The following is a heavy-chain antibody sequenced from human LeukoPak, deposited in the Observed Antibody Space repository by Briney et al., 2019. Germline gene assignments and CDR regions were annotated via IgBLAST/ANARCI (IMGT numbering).Heavy chain of an antibody. V-gene: IGHV1-18*01. CDR1: GYTFTSYG. Sequence: ASVKVSCKASGYTFTSYGISWVRQAPGQGLEWMGWISAYNGNTNYAQKLQGRVTMTTDTSTSTAYMGLRSLRSDDTAVYYCARDRAYYDILTGYYAFDYWGQGTLVTVSS. D-gene: IGHD3-9*01. J-gene: IGHJ4*02. CDR2: ISAYNGNT. CDR3: ARDRAYYDILTGYYAFDY.